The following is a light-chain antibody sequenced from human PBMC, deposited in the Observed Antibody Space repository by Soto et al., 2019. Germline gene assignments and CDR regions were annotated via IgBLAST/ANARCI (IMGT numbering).Light chain of an antibody. J-gene: IGLJ3*02. Sequence: NFMLTQPHSVSESPGKTVIISCTRSSGSIASNYVQWYQQRPGSSPTTVIYEDNQRPSGVPDRFSGSIDSSSNSASLTISGLKTEDEAYYFCPSYDATNQVFGGGTKLTVL. CDR2: EDN. CDR1: SGSIASNY. CDR3: PSYDATNQV. V-gene: IGLV6-57*01.